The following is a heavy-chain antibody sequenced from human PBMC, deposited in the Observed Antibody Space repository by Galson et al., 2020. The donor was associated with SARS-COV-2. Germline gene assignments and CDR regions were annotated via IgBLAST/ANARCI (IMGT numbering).Heavy chain of an antibody. CDR2: IIPIFGTA. V-gene: IGHV1-69*13. J-gene: IGHJ6*02. CDR1: GGTFSSYA. D-gene: IGHD6-13*01. Sequence: SVKVSCKASGGTFSSYAISWVRQAPGQGLEWMGGIIPIFGTANYAQKFQGRVTITADESTSTAYMELSSLRSEDTAVYYCAIFAISSSWHYYYYGMDVWGQGTTVTVSS. CDR3: AIFAISSSWHYYYYGMDV.